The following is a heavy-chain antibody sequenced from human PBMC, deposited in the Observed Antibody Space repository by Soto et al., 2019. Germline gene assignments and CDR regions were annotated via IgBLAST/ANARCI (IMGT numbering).Heavy chain of an antibody. D-gene: IGHD2-21*01. V-gene: IGHV1-18*01. CDR1: GYKFISHS. Sequence: QIQLVQSGGEVKKPGASVKVSCKSSGYKFISHSITWVRQAPGQGLEWMARISAYNGNTNYAQKRQGRVTMTTDTSTNTAYMELRSLRSDDTAVYYCARGAFCGGAPGCRDMDVWGQGTTVTVSS. CDR3: ARGAFCGGAPGCRDMDV. J-gene: IGHJ6*02. CDR2: ISAYNGNT.